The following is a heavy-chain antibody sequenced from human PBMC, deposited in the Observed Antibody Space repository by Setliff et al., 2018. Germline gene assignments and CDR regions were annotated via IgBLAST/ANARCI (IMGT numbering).Heavy chain of an antibody. J-gene: IGHJ4*02. V-gene: IGHV4-39*01. CDR1: GGSISSGVYY. CDR2: IYYRGNT. CDR3: ARTGTYRYFDY. D-gene: IGHD1-1*01. Sequence: SETRSLTCNVSGGSISSGVYYWAWIRQPPGKGLEWIGRIYYRGNTYYNASLKSRLTISVDTSKNQFSLKLRSVTAADTAVYYCARTGTYRYFDYWGQGTQVTVPQ.